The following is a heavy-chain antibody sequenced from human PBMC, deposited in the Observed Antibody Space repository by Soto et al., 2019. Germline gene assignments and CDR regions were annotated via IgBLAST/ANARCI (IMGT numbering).Heavy chain of an antibody. CDR2: IIPIFGTT. CDR3: ARDRTDSGYYTNWLDP. Sequence: SVKVSCKASGGTFGSDAITWVRQAPGQGLEWVGRIIPIFGTTNYAQNLQGRVTISADKFTLTSYMELHSLTSDDTALYYCARDRTDSGYYTNWLDPWGQGTQVTVSS. V-gene: IGHV1-69*06. J-gene: IGHJ5*02. D-gene: IGHD3-22*01. CDR1: GGTFGSDA.